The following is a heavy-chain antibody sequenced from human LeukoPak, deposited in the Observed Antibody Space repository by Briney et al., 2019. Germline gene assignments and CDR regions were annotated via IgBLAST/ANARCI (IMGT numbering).Heavy chain of an antibody. Sequence: GGSLRLSCAASGLTFSSCGMHWVRQAPGKGLEWVAFIRYDGSNKYYADSVKGRFTISRDNSKNTLYLQMNSLRAEDTAVYYCAKDIGRYCSSTSCMYYFDYWGQGTLVTVSS. D-gene: IGHD2-2*01. CDR1: GLTFSSCG. J-gene: IGHJ4*02. V-gene: IGHV3-30*02. CDR3: AKDIGRYCSSTSCMYYFDY. CDR2: IRYDGSNK.